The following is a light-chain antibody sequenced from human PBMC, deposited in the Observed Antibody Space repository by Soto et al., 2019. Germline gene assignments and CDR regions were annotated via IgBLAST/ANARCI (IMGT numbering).Light chain of an antibody. V-gene: IGKV3-20*01. CDR1: QSVSNNY. Sequence: EIVLTQSPGTLSLSPGERATISCRASQSVSNNYLAWYQQKPGQAPRLLIYGASNRATVIPDRFSGSGSGTDFTLTISRLEPEDFAVYYCQQYGSPVTFGQGTKVDIK. J-gene: IGKJ1*01. CDR3: QQYGSPVT. CDR2: GAS.